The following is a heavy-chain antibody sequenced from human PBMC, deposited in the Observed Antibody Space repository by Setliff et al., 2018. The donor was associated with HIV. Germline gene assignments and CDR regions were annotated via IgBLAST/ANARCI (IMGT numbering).Heavy chain of an antibody. J-gene: IGHJ4*02. D-gene: IGHD3-22*01. CDR1: GYTFTSYA. CDR3: ARESNTYCYDSSGYYYDY. Sequence: ASVKVSCKASGYTFTSYAMHWVRQAPGQRLEWMGWINAGNGNTKYSQKFQGRVTITRDTSASTAYMELSSLRSEDTAVYYCARESNTYCYDSSGYYYDYWGQGTLVTVSS. CDR2: INAGNGNT. V-gene: IGHV1-3*01.